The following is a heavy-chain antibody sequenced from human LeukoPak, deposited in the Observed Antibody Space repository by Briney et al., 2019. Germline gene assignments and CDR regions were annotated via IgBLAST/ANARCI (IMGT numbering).Heavy chain of an antibody. CDR2: IYTSGST. Sequence: SETLSLTCTVSGYSISSGYYWGWIRQPAGKGLEWIGRIYTSGSTNYNPSLKSRVTISVDTSKNQFSLKLSSVTAADTAVYYRARVGGPYSGSYSLFDYWGQGTLVTVSS. CDR3: ARVGGPYSGSYSLFDY. J-gene: IGHJ4*02. CDR1: GYSISSGYY. V-gene: IGHV4-61*02. D-gene: IGHD1-26*01.